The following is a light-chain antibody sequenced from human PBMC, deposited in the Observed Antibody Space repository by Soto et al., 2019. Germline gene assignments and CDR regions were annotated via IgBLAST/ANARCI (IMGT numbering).Light chain of an antibody. Sequence: QSVLTQPPPVSGAPGQRVTISCTGSSPNIGAGYDVHWYQQLPGTAPKLLIYGNSNRPSGVPDRFSGSKSGTSASLAITGLQAEDEADYYCQSYDSSLSGYVVFGGGTKLTVL. CDR2: GNS. V-gene: IGLV1-40*01. CDR3: QSYDSSLSGYVV. J-gene: IGLJ2*01. CDR1: SPNIGAGYD.